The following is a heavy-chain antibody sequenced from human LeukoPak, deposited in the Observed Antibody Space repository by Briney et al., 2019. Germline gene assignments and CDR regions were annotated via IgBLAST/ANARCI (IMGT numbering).Heavy chain of an antibody. CDR3: ASDYYDSSGYSDWFDP. D-gene: IGHD3-22*01. CDR2: INHSGST. V-gene: IGHV4-34*01. J-gene: IGHJ5*02. CDR1: GGSFSGYY. Sequence: KPSETLSLTCAVYGGSFSGYYWSWIHQPPGKGLEWIGEINHSGSTNYNPSLKSRVTISVDTSKNQFSLKLSSVTAADTAVYYCASDYYDSSGYSDWFDPWGQGTLVTVSS.